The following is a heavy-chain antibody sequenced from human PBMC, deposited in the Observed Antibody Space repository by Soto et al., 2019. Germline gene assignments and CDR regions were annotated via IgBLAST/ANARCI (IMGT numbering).Heavy chain of an antibody. V-gene: IGHV1-18*01. CDR3: ARDSHVGAIDY. CDR2: ISAYNGNT. CDR1: GYTFTSYG. D-gene: IGHD1-26*01. J-gene: IGHJ4*02. Sequence: ASAKVSCKASGYTFTSYGISWVRQSPGQGLEWMGWISAYNGNTNYVQKLQGRVTMTTDTSTSTAYMELRSLRSDDTAVYYCARDSHVGAIDYWGQGTLVTVSS.